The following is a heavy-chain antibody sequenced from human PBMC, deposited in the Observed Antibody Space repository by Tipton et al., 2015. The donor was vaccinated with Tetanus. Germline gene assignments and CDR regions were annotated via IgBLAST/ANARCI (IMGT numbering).Heavy chain of an antibody. Sequence: TLSLTCGVSGGSLSGYHWGWIRQPPGKGLEWIGSISYSGSTYHNPSLKSRVAISVDTSKNQFSLKLSSVTAADTAIYYCASLLDRGDWGQGTRVTVSS. CDR2: ISYSGST. CDR1: GGSLSGYH. V-gene: IGHV4-39*01. J-gene: IGHJ4*02. CDR3: ASLLDRGD. D-gene: IGHD2-15*01.